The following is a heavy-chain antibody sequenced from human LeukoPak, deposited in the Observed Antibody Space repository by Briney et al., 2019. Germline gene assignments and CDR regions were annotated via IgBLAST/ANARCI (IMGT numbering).Heavy chain of an antibody. J-gene: IGHJ6*03. CDR2: INPNSGGT. V-gene: IGHV1-2*02. CDR3: ARDFGVIVAGYMDV. Sequence: ASVKVSCKASGCTFTGYYMHWVRQAPGQGLEWMGWINPNSGGTNYAQKFQGRVTMTRDTSISSAYMELSRLRSDDTAVYYCARDFGVIVAGYMDVWGKGTTVTVSS. D-gene: IGHD2/OR15-2a*01. CDR1: GCTFTGYY.